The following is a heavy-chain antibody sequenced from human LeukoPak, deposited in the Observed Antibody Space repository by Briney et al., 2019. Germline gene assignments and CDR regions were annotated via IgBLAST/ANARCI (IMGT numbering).Heavy chain of an antibody. CDR3: ARGFGSELDY. CDR1: GGSISSYY. CDR2: IYYSGST. J-gene: IGHJ4*02. V-gene: IGHV4-59*01. D-gene: IGHD3-10*01. Sequence: SETLSLTCTVSGGSISSYYWSWIRQPPGKGLEWIGYIYYSGSTNYNPSLKSRVTISVDTSKNQFSLRLSSVTAADTAVYYCARGFGSELDYWGQGTLVTVSS.